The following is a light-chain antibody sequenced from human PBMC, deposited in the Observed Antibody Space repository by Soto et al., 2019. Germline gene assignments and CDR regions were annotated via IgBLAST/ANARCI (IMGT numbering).Light chain of an antibody. Sequence: QSALTQPPSASGSPGQSVTISCTGTSSDVGNYNYVSWYQQHPGKAPKLMIYDVSKRPSGVPDRFSGSKSGNTASLTVSGLQAEDEADYYCSSYAGSNNFEVFGTGTKVTLL. J-gene: IGLJ1*01. CDR1: SSDVGNYNY. V-gene: IGLV2-8*01. CDR3: SSYAGSNNFEV. CDR2: DVS.